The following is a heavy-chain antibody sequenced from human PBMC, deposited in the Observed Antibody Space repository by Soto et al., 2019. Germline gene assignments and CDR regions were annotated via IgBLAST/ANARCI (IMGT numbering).Heavy chain of an antibody. CDR1: GFTFSSYG. Sequence: PGGSLRLSCAASGFTFSSYGMHWVRQAPGKGLEWVAVIWYDGSNKYYADSVKGRFTISRDNSKNTLYLQMNSLRAEDTAVYYCARTEIVVVTGMEVWGQGTTVTVSS. CDR2: IWYDGSNK. D-gene: IGHD3-22*01. J-gene: IGHJ6*02. V-gene: IGHV3-33*01. CDR3: ARTEIVVVTGMEV.